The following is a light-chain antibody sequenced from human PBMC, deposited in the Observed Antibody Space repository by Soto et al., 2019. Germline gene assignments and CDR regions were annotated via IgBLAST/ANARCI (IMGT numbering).Light chain of an antibody. CDR3: QQRRQWPPLT. CDR1: QSVSSY. CDR2: DAS. Sequence: EIVLTQSPATLSLSPGERATLSCRASQSVSSYLAWYQQKPGQAPRLLIYDASHRVTGIPARFSGSGSGTDFALTISSLEPEDFAVYYCQQRRQWPPLTFGGGTKVDIK. V-gene: IGKV3-11*01. J-gene: IGKJ4*01.